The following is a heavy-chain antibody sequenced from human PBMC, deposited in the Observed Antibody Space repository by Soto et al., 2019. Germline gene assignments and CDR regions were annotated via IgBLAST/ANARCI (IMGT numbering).Heavy chain of an antibody. CDR3: ARGGVVVVVAATRGPDAFDI. D-gene: IGHD2-15*01. CDR1: GGSISSYY. CDR2: IYYSGST. J-gene: IGHJ3*02. Sequence: ASETLSLTCTVSGGSISSYYWSWIRQPPGKGLEWIGYIYYSGSTNYNPSLKSRVTISVDTSKNQFSLKLSSVTAADTAVYYCARGGVVVVVAATRGPDAFDIWGQGTMVTVSS. V-gene: IGHV4-59*01.